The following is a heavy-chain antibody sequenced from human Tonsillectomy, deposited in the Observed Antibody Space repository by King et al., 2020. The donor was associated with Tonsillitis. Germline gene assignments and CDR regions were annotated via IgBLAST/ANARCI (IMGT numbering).Heavy chain of an antibody. CDR3: ARQWYSSSWYPINWFDP. Sequence: QLQESGPGLVKPSETLSLTCTVSGGSISSSSYYWGWIRQPPGKGLEWIGSIYYSGSTYYNPSLKSRFTISVDTSKNQFSLKLSSVTAADTAVYYCARQWYSSSWYPINWFDPWGQGTLVTVSS. CDR1: GGSISSSSYY. V-gene: IGHV4-39*01. CDR2: IYYSGST. D-gene: IGHD6-13*01. J-gene: IGHJ5*02.